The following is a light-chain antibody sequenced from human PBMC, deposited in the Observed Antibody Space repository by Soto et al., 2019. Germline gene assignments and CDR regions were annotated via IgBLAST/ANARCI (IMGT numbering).Light chain of an antibody. CDR2: GNT. J-gene: IGLJ1*01. CDR3: QSYDSSLSALYV. CDR1: SSNIGAGYE. V-gene: IGLV1-40*01. Sequence: QSVLTHPPSVSGAPGQRVTISCTGSSSNIGAGYEVNWYQHLPGAAPKLLIYGNTNRPSGVPDRFSGSKSGTSASLAITGLQAEDEADYYCQSYDSSLSALYVFGTGTKVTVL.